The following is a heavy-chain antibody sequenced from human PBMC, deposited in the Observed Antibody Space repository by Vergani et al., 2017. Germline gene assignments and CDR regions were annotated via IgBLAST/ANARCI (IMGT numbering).Heavy chain of an antibody. D-gene: IGHD3-10*01. V-gene: IGHV4-39*07. CDR2: INHSGST. Sequence: QVQLQESGPGLVKPSQTLSLTCTVSGGSISSGDYYWSWIRQPPGKGLEWIGSINHSGSTYYNPSLKSRITMSVDTSKNQFSLRLSSVTAADTAMYYCAREGLHSGSGSYNDYWGQGTLVTVSS. J-gene: IGHJ4*02. CDR3: AREGLHSGSGSYNDY. CDR1: GGSISSGDYY.